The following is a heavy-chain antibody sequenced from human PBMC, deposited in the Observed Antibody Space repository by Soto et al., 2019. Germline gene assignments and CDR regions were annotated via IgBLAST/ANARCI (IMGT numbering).Heavy chain of an antibody. CDR2: ISDSGRI. J-gene: IGHJ3*01. Sequence: QVQLQESGPGLVKPSETLSLTCTVSGGSISTYFWHWLRQPPGKGLEWIAYISDSGRILYNPSLKSRVTLSLDASKNQFSLRLSSVTAADTAVYYCARDRMAADATEVAFDFWGQGTMVTVSS. CDR1: GGSISTYF. V-gene: IGHV4-59*01. D-gene: IGHD6-13*01. CDR3: ARDRMAADATEVAFDF.